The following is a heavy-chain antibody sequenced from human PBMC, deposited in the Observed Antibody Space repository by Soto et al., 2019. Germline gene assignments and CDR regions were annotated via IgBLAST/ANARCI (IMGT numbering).Heavy chain of an antibody. V-gene: IGHV3-15*01. J-gene: IGHJ5*02. CDR2: IKSKTDGGTT. D-gene: IGHD3-22*01. CDR1: GFTFSNAW. CDR3: TIPRGPMIRP. Sequence: GGSLRLSCTASGFTFSNAWMTWVRQAPGKGLEWVGRIKSKTDGGTTDYDAPVKGRFTISRDDSKNTMYLQMNSLKTEDTAVYYCTIPRGPMIRPWGQGTLVTVS.